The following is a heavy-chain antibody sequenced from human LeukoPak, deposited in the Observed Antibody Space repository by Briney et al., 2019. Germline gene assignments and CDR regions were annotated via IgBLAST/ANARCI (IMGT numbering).Heavy chain of an antibody. J-gene: IGHJ4*02. Sequence: GSLRLSCAASGFTFSEFWMGWVRQAPGKGLEWVANINQDGSENYYVGSVKGRFTISRDNAKNSLYLQMNSLRAEDTAVYYCTKGRSNHYWGQGTLVTVST. CDR3: TKGRSNHY. D-gene: IGHD3-10*01. CDR1: GFTFSEFW. CDR2: INQDGSEN. V-gene: IGHV3-7*01.